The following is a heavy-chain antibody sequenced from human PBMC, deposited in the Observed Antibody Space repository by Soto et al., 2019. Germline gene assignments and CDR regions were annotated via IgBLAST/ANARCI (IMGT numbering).Heavy chain of an antibody. D-gene: IGHD6-13*01. CDR1: GGSFSGYY. CDR2: INHSGST. J-gene: IGHJ5*02. CDR3: ARGRIAAAGTPHWFDP. V-gene: IGHV4-34*01. Sequence: QVQLQQWGAGLLKPSETLSLTCAVYGGSFSGYYWSWIRQPPGKGLEWFGEINHSGSTYYNPSLKSRVTISVDTSKNQFSLKLSSVTAADTAVYYCARGRIAAAGTPHWFDPWGQGALVSVSS.